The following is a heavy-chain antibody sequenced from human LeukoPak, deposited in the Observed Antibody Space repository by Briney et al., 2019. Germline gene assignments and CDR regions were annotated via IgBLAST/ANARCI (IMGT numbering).Heavy chain of an antibody. J-gene: IGHJ4*02. CDR2: ISYDGSNK. CDR1: GFSLSSYA. CDR3: ARSLEYYYDSSGSYFDY. V-gene: IGHV3-30*04. D-gene: IGHD3-22*01. Sequence: GGSLRLSCAASGFSLSSYAMHWVRQAPGKGLEWVAVISYDGSNKYYADSVKGRFTISRDNAKNSLYLQMNSLRAEDTAVYYCARSLEYYYDSSGSYFDYWGQGTLVTVSS.